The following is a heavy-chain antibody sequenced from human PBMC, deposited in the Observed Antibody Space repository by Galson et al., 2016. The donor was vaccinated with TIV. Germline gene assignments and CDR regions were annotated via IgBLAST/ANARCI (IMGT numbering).Heavy chain of an antibody. CDR2: ISRSSTSI. D-gene: IGHD6-13*01. CDR1: GFTFSSYS. CDR3: VRGMQLRPY. V-gene: IGHV3-21*01. Sequence: SLRLSCAASGFTFSSYSMNRVRQAPGKGLEWVSSISRSSTSIYYADSVKGRFTITRDNAKNSLYLQMNSLRAEDTAVYYCVRGMQLRPYWGQGTLVTVSS. J-gene: IGHJ4*02.